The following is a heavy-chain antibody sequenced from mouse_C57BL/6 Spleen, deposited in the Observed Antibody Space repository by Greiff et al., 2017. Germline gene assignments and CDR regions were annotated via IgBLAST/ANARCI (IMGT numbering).Heavy chain of an antibody. CDR2: INPYNGGT. D-gene: IGHD2-2*01. CDR3: ARWGLRDY. J-gene: IGHJ2*01. CDR1: GYTFTDYY. V-gene: IGHV1-19*01. Sequence: VQLQQSGPVLVKPGASVKMSCKASGYTFTDYYMNWVKQSPGKSLEWIGVINPYNGGTSYNQKFKGKATLTVDKSSSTAYMELNSLTSEDSAVYYCARWGLRDYWGQGTTLTVSS.